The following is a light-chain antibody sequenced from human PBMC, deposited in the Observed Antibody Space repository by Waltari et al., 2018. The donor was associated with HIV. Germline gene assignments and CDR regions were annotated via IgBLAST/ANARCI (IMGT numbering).Light chain of an antibody. CDR3: LQAFSYPLT. Sequence: AIQMTQSPPSLCPSVGDRVPTTCRASRGIGNDLGWYQQQPGQAPKLLIFAASSLQTGVPSRFSGSGSGTDFTLTISSLQPEDFATYYCLQAFSYPLTFGQGTKVEIK. CDR2: AAS. CDR1: RGIGND. V-gene: IGKV1-6*02. J-gene: IGKJ1*01.